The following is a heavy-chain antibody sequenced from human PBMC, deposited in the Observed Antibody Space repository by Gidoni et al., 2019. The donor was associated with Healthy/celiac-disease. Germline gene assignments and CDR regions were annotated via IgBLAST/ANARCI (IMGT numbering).Heavy chain of an antibody. D-gene: IGHD1-26*01. Sequence: QLQLQESGPGLVKPSETLSPTCTVSGGSISSSSYYWGWIRQPPGKGLEWIGSIYYSGSTYYNPSLKSRVTISVDTSKNQFSLKLSSVTAADTAVYYCARLVWELLRDSNFDYWGQGTLVTVSS. V-gene: IGHV4-39*01. CDR1: GGSISSSSYY. J-gene: IGHJ4*02. CDR3: ARLVWELLRDSNFDY. CDR2: IYYSGST.